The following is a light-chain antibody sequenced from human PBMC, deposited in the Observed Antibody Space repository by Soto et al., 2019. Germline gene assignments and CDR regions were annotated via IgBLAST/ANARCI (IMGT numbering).Light chain of an antibody. V-gene: IGLV4-69*01. CDR2: LNSDGSH. J-gene: IGLJ3*02. CDR1: SGHSSYA. CDR3: QTLGTGIRV. Sequence: QLVLTQSPSASASLGASVKLTCTLSSGHSSYAIAWHQQQPEKGPRYLMKLNSDGSHSKGDGIPERFSGSSAGAERYLTISSLQSEDEADYYCQTLGTGIRVFGGGTKLTVL.